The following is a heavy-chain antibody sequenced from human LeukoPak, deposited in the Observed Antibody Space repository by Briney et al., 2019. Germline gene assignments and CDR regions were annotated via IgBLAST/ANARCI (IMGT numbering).Heavy chain of an antibody. J-gene: IGHJ5*02. CDR1: GGSICSHY. CDR2: TYYSGST. V-gene: IGHV4-59*11. Sequence: SETLSLTCTVSGGSICSHYWSWIRQPPGKGLEWIGYTYYSGSTNYNPSLKSRVTISVDTSKNQFSLKLSSVTAADTAVYYCATQNIVVVPAAITQWFDPWGQGTLVTVSS. CDR3: ATQNIVVVPAAITQWFDP. D-gene: IGHD2-2*01.